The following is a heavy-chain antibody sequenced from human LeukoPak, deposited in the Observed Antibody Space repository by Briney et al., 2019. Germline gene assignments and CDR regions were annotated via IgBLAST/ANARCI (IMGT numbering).Heavy chain of an antibody. CDR2: INPNSGGT. CDR3: ARGGYYYDSSGYYFFDY. D-gene: IGHD3-22*01. CDR1: GYTFTGYY. Sequence: RASVKVSCKASGYTFTGYYMHWVRQAPGQGLEWMGWINPNSGGTNYAQKFQGRVTMTRDTSISTAYMELSRLRSDDTAVYYCARGGYYYDSSGYYFFDYWGQGTLVTVSS. V-gene: IGHV1-2*02. J-gene: IGHJ4*02.